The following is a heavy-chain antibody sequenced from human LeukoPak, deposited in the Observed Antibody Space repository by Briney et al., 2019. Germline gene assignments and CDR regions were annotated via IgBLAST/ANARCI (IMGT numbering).Heavy chain of an antibody. CDR3: ARDNSIVGATTARYFQH. CDR1: GGSISSYY. CDR2: IYTSGST. Sequence: KPSETLSLTCTVSGGSISSYYWSWIRQPAGKGLEWIGRIYTSGSTNYNPSLKSRVTMSVDTSKNQFSLKLSSVTAADTAVYYCARDNSIVGATTARYFQHWGQGTLVTVSS. D-gene: IGHD1-26*01. J-gene: IGHJ1*01. V-gene: IGHV4-4*07.